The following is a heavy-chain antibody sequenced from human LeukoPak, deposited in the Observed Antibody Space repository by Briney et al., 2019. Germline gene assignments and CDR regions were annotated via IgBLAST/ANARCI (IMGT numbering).Heavy chain of an antibody. D-gene: IGHD3-9*01. Sequence: GGSLRLSCAASGFTFSSYAVSWVRQAPGKGLEWVSAISGSGGSTYYADSVKGRFTISRDNSKNTLYLQMNGLRAEDTAVYYCAKVWDVLRYFDWLLYLDYWGQGTLVTVSS. J-gene: IGHJ4*02. V-gene: IGHV3-23*01. CDR2: ISGSGGST. CDR3: AKVWDVLRYFDWLLYLDY. CDR1: GFTFSSYA.